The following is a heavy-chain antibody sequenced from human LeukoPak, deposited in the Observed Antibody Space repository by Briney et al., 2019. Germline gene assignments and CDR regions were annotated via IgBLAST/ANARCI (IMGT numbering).Heavy chain of an antibody. D-gene: IGHD5-18*01. CDR1: GGSISSSSYY. J-gene: IGHJ4*02. CDR2: IYYSGST. CDR3: ARRTWIQLWLDY. V-gene: IGHV4-39*07. Sequence: PSETLSLTCTVSGGSISSSSYYWGWIRQPPGKGLEWIGSIYYSGSTYYNPSLKSRVTISVDTSKNQFSLKLSSVTAADTAVCYCARRTWIQLWLDYWGQGTLVTVSS.